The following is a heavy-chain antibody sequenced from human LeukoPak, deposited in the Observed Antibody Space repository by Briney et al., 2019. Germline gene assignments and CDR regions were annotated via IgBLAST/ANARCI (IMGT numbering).Heavy chain of an antibody. CDR2: ISYDGSNK. CDR3: ARGVRGTFDY. Sequence: GRSLRLSCAASGFTFSSYAMHWVRQAPGKGLEWVAVISYDGSNKYYADSVKGRFTISRDNSKNTLYLQMNSLRAEDTAVYYCARGVRGTFDYWGQGTLVTVSS. D-gene: IGHD1-26*01. V-gene: IGHV3-30*04. CDR1: GFTFSSYA. J-gene: IGHJ4*02.